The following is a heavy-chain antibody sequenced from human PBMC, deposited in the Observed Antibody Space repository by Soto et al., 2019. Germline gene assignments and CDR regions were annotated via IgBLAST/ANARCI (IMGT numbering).Heavy chain of an antibody. V-gene: IGHV4-34*01. CDR1: GGSFSGYY. J-gene: IGHJ5*02. CDR3: ARDYMVRGVMRWFDP. CDR2: INHSGST. Sequence: PSETLSLTCAVYGGSFSGYYWTWIRQPPGTGLEWIGEINHSGSTNYNPSLKSRVTISVDTSKNQFSLKLSSVTAADTAVYYCARDYMVRGVMRWFDPWGQGTLVTVSS. D-gene: IGHD3-10*01.